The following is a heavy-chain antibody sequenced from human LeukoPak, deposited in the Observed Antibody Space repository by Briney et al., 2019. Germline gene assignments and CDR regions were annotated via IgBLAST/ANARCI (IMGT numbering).Heavy chain of an antibody. CDR2: INYSGST. V-gene: IGHV4-59*11. CDR3: ARDIEVVGATLYFDY. J-gene: IGHJ4*02. D-gene: IGHD1-26*01. Sequence: SETLSLTCTVSGYSINSHYWSWIRQTPGKGLEWIGQINYSGSTYYNPSLKSRVTLSLDTPKNQFSLKVRSVTPADTAVYYCARDIEVVGATLYFDYWGQGTLVTVSS. CDR1: GYSINSHY.